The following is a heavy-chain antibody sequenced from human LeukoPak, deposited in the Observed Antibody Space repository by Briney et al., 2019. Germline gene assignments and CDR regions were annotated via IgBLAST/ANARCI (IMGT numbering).Heavy chain of an antibody. J-gene: IGHJ5*02. CDR3: AKDPGAAAESLNWFDP. CDR2: ISYDGSNK. D-gene: IGHD6-13*01. Sequence: GGSLRLSCAASGFTFSSYGMHWVRQAPGKGLEWVAVISYDGSNKYYADSVKGRFTISRDNSKNTLYLQMNSLRAEDTAVYYCAKDPGAAAESLNWFDPWGQGTLVTVSS. V-gene: IGHV3-30*18. CDR1: GFTFSSYG.